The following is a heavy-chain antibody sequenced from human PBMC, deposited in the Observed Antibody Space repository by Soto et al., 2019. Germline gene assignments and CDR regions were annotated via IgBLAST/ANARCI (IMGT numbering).Heavy chain of an antibody. Sequence: QVQLGQSGAEVRRPGTSVMVSCKTSGYTFTDYDINWVRQATGQGLEWMGWMNPNSGNTGYAQKFQGRVSMTRNTATSTDYMELSSLRSDDTAIYYCARDSSTTNPVWGQGTMVTVSS. CDR1: GYTFTDYD. CDR2: MNPNSGNT. D-gene: IGHD2-2*01. J-gene: IGHJ3*01. V-gene: IGHV1-8*01. CDR3: ARDSSTTNPV.